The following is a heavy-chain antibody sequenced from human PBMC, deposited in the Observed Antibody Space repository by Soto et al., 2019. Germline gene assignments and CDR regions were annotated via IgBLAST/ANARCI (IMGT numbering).Heavy chain of an antibody. CDR1: GYTLTELS. D-gene: IGHD2-15*01. CDR3: ATGLKTRAANYYYYGMDV. J-gene: IGHJ6*02. CDR2: FDPEDGET. Sequence: GASVKVSCKVSGYTLTELSMHWVRQAPGKGLEWMGGFDPEDGETIYAQKFQGRVTMTEDTSTDTAYMELSSLRSEDTAVYYCATGLKTRAANYYYYGMDVWGQGTTVTVSS. V-gene: IGHV1-24*01.